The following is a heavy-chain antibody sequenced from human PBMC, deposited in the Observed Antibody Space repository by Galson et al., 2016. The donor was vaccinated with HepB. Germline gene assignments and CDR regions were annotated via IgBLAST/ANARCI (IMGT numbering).Heavy chain of an antibody. CDR1: GFTFSKYA. Sequence: SLRLSCAASGFTFSKYALHWVRQAPGKGLEWVAVISTNGISQNYEDSVKGRFTVYRDNSKNTVDLQMNSLRPEDTAVYYCAKDQGILRHFDWLTYDAFDMGRQGTMVTVSS. V-gene: IGHV3-30*18. J-gene: IGHJ3*02. D-gene: IGHD3-9*01. CDR2: ISTNGISQ. CDR3: AKDQGILRHFDWLTYDAFDM.